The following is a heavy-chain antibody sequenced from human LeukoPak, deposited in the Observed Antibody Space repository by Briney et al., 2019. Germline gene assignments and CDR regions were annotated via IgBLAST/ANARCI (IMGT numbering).Heavy chain of an antibody. CDR1: GFTFSSYG. CDR3: AKDSSRSWYSYFDY. V-gene: IGHV3-30*02. CDR2: IRYDGSNK. D-gene: IGHD6-13*01. J-gene: IGHJ4*02. Sequence: GGSLRLSCAASGFTFSSYGMHWVRQAPGKGLEWVAFIRYDGSNKYYADSVKGRFTISRDNSKNTLYLQMNSLRAEDTAVYYCAKDSSRSWYSYFDYWGQGTLVTVSS.